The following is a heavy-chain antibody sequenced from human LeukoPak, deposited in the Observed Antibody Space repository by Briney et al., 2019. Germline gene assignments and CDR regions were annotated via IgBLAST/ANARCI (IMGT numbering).Heavy chain of an antibody. CDR3: ARYTGYSSSWYLGYFDY. J-gene: IGHJ4*02. V-gene: IGHV3-7*01. CDR2: IKQDGSEK. CDR1: GFTFSSYW. D-gene: IGHD6-13*01. Sequence: PGGSLRLSCAASGFTFSSYWMSWVRQAPGKGLEWVANIKQDGSEKYYVDSVKGRFTISRDNAKNSLYLQMNSLRAEDTAVYYCARYTGYSSSWYLGYFDYWGQGTLVTVSS.